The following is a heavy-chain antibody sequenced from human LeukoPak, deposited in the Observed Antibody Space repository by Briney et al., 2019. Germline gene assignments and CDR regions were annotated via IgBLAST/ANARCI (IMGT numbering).Heavy chain of an antibody. D-gene: IGHD3-10*01. CDR1: GGSFSGYY. V-gene: IGHV4-34*01. J-gene: IGHJ6*02. CDR3: ARASYPRTTIVRGVISRRNYGMDV. Sequence: SETLSLTCAVYGGSFSGYYWSWIRQPPGKGLEWIGEINHSGSTNYNPSLKSRVTISVDTSKDQFSLKLSSVTAADTAVYYCARASYPRTTIVRGVISRRNYGMDVWGQGTTVTVSS. CDR2: INHSGST.